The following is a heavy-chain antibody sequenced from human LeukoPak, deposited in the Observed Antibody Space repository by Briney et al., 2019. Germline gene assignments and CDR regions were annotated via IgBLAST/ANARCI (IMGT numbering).Heavy chain of an antibody. CDR2: INSDGSST. V-gene: IGHV3-74*01. Sequence: GGSLRLSCAASGFTFSSYWMHWVRQAPGKGLVWVSRINSDGSSTNYGDSVKGRFTISRDNAKNTMYLQMNSLRAEDTAVYYCAGGNSGSHYVEYYYGMDVWGQGTTVTVSS. J-gene: IGHJ6*02. CDR1: GFTFSSYW. CDR3: AGGNSGSHYVEYYYGMDV. D-gene: IGHD1-26*01.